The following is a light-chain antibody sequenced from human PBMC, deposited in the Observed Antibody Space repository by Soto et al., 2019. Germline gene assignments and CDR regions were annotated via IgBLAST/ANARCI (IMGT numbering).Light chain of an antibody. CDR2: AAS. CDR3: QQSKSAPQT. CDR1: QGIGNS. J-gene: IGKJ1*01. Sequence: DIQMTQSPSSLSGSVGDKITMTCRASQGIGNSLAWYQQKPGKVPKLLIYAASILQSGVPPRCNGRGSGTDFTLPILSLRPEDAATYYCQQSKSAPQTFGQGTKVEI. V-gene: IGKV1-27*01.